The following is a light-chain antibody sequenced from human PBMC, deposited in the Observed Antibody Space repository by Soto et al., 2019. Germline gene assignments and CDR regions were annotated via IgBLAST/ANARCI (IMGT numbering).Light chain of an antibody. CDR1: SNDVGGYNY. CDR3: NSYAGSNKHVV. V-gene: IGLV2-8*01. J-gene: IGLJ2*01. CDR2: EVS. Sequence: QSVLTQPPSASGSPGQSVTISCTGTSNDVGGYNYVSWYQQHPGKAPKLMIYEVSKRPSGVPDRFSGSKSGNTASLTVSGLQAEDEADYYCNSYAGSNKHVVFGGGTQLTVL.